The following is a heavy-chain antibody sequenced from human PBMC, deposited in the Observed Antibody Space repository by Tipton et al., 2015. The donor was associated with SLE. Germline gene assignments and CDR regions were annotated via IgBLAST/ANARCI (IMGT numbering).Heavy chain of an antibody. V-gene: IGHV4-39*07. CDR2: FYYGKST. Sequence: TCTVSGGSISSSSFYWGWIRQPPGKGLEWIGSFYYGKSTFYNPSLKSRVTISVDTSTNRLSLQLSSVTAADTALYYCARLISAYDCNFDYWGQGTLVTVSS. J-gene: IGHJ4*02. CDR1: GGSISSSSFY. CDR3: ARLISAYDCNFDY. D-gene: IGHD5-12*01.